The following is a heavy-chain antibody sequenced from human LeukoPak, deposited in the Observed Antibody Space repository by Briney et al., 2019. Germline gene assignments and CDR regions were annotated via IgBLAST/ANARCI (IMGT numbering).Heavy chain of an antibody. CDR3: ARLVGDYGDYLYYYYYYMDV. D-gene: IGHD4-17*01. CDR1: GGSINSHNW. CDR2: IYHSGST. J-gene: IGHJ6*03. Sequence: PSETLSLTCAVSGGSINSHNWWSWVRPPPGKGLEWIGEIYHSGSTNYNPSLKSRVTISVDTSKNQFSLKLSSVTAADTAVYYCARLVGDYGDYLYYYYYYMDVWGKGTTVTISS. V-gene: IGHV4-4*02.